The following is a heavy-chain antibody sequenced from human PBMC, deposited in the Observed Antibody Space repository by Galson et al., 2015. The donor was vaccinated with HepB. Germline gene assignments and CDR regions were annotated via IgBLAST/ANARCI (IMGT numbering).Heavy chain of an antibody. CDR1: GYTFTSYG. CDR3: ARWYSSSWYHYYYYGMDV. CDR2: ISAYNGNT. V-gene: IGHV1-18*01. Sequence: QSGAEVTKPGESLKISCKASGYTFTSYGISWVRQAPGQGLEWMGWISAYNGNTNYAQKLQGRVTMTTDTSTSTAYMELRSLRSDDTAVYYCARWYSSSWYHYYYYGMDVWGQGTTVTVSS. D-gene: IGHD6-13*01. J-gene: IGHJ6*02.